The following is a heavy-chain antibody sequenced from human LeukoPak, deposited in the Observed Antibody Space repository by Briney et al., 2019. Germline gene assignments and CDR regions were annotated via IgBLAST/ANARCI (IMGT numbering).Heavy chain of an antibody. CDR3: ARAVSGGSSFFYMDV. Sequence: ASVKVSCKASSFIFNNYGISWVRQAPGQGLEWMGWISVYNDNTKYSQNLQGRVTLTTDKSTNTAYMELRSLRSDDTAIYYCARAVSGGSSFFYMDVWGKGTTVTISS. V-gene: IGHV1-18*01. D-gene: IGHD2-15*01. CDR2: ISVYNDNT. J-gene: IGHJ6*03. CDR1: SFIFNNYG.